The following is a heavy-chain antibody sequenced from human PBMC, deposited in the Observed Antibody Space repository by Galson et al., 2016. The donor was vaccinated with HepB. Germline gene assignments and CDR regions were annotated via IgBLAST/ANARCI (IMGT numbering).Heavy chain of an antibody. D-gene: IGHD1-1*01. CDR3: ARVRGWNDITRGGMDV. V-gene: IGHV1-69*02. CDR2: IIPILGIA. J-gene: IGHJ6*04. CDR1: GGTFSSYT. Sequence: SVKVSCKASGGTFSSYTISWVRQAPGQGLEWMGRIIPILGIANYAQKFQGRVTITADKSTSTAYMELSSLRSEDTAVYYCARVRGWNDITRGGMDVWGKGTRSPSPQ.